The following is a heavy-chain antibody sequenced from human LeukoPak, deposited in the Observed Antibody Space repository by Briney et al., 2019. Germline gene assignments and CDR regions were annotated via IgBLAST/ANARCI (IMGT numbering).Heavy chain of an antibody. CDR2: ISSSGSTI. Sequence: GGSLRLSCAASGFTFSDDYMSWIRQAPGKGLEWVSYISSSGSTIYYADSVKGRFTISRDNAKNSLYLQMNSLRAEDTAVYYCASGGLSSSNAFDIWGQGTMVTVSS. CDR1: GFTFSDDY. D-gene: IGHD6-6*01. J-gene: IGHJ3*02. V-gene: IGHV3-11*01. CDR3: ASGGLSSSNAFDI.